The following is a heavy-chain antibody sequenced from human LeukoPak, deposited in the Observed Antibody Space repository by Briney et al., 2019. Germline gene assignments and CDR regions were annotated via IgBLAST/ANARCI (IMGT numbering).Heavy chain of an antibody. CDR1: GFTFGSYS. D-gene: IGHD6-19*01. Sequence: GGSLRLSCAASGFTFGSYSMNWVRQAPGKGLEWVSYISSSSSSIYYADSVKGRFTISRDNAKNSLYLQMNSLRAEDTAVYYCARDPSPYSSGWHYFDYCGQGILVTVFS. J-gene: IGHJ4*02. CDR3: ARDPSPYSSGWHYFDY. V-gene: IGHV3-48*01. CDR2: ISSSSSSI.